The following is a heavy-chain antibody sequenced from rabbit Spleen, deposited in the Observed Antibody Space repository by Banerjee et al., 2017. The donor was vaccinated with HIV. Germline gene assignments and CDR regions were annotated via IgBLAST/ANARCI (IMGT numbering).Heavy chain of an antibody. Sequence: QSLEESGGDLVKPGASLTLTCTASGFSFGSNYYMCWVRQAPGKGLEWIACIASGNSGYTYYATWATGRFTCSKTSSTTVTLQMTSLTAADTATYFCARDAATSFSSYGMDLWGQGTLVTVS. J-gene: IGHJ6*01. CDR2: IASGNSGYT. V-gene: IGHV1S40*01. CDR3: ARDAATSFSSYGMDL. D-gene: IGHD1-1*01. CDR1: GFSFGSNYY.